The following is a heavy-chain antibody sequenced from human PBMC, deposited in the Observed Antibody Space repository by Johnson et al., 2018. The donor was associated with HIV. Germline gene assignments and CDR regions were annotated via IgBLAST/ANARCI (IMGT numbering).Heavy chain of an antibody. V-gene: IGHV3-30-3*02. CDR2: ISYDGSNK. CDR3: AKPRFQLWLGDAFDI. D-gene: IGHD5-18*01. Sequence: VRQAPGKGLEWVAVISYDGSNKYYADSVKGRFTISRDNSKNTLYLQMNTLRAEDTAVYYCAKPRFQLWLGDAFDIWGQGTMVTVSS. J-gene: IGHJ3*02.